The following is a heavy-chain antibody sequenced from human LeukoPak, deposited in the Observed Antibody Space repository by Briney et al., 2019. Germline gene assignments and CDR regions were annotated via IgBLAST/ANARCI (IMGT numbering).Heavy chain of an antibody. CDR2: IHANSGAT. Sequence: ASVKVSCKPSGYTFTRYYLFWVRQAPGQGLEWMGWIHANSGATKYAQNFQGRVTLTSDTSIRTTYMELSSLRADDTAVYYRARDDRYSYGDNHYPDLGFWGQGTPVTVSS. V-gene: IGHV1-2*02. CDR3: ARDDRYSYGDNHYPDLGF. D-gene: IGHD2-21*02. CDR1: GYTFTRYY. J-gene: IGHJ4*02.